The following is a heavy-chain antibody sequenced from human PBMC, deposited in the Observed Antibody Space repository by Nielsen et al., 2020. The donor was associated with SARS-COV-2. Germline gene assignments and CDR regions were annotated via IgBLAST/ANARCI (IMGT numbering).Heavy chain of an antibody. D-gene: IGHD3-3*01. CDR3: ARGQGVTIFGPYTHYGMDV. J-gene: IGHJ6*02. V-gene: IGHV3-13*01. CDR2: IGSAGDT. CDR1: GFTFRSYD. Sequence: GGSLRLSCAASGFTFRSYDMHWVRQTAGKGLEWISAIGSAGDTYSPDSVKGRFTISRENAKNSLYLQMNSLRAGDTAVYYCARGQGVTIFGPYTHYGMDVWGQGTTVTVSS.